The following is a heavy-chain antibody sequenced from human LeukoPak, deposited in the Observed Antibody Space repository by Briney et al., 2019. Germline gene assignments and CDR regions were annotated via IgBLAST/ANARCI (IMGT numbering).Heavy chain of an antibody. J-gene: IGHJ6*03. Sequence: PGGSLRLSCEASEFTFSRYAMSWIRQAPGTGLQSVSTINDSGSATYYADSVKGRFTTSRENSKDTLYLQMDNLRADDTAVYYCAKHLGSHSFLFYYMDVWGKGTSVIVSS. D-gene: IGHD2-21*01. CDR1: EFTFSRYA. CDR3: AKHLGSHSFLFYYMDV. V-gene: IGHV3-23*01. CDR2: INDSGSAT.